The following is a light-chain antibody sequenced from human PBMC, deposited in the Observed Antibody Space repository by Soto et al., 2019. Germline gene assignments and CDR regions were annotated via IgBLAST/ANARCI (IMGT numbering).Light chain of an antibody. Sequence: EIVLTQSPGTLSLSPGERATLSCRASQSVDYNNLAWYQQKPGQAPRLLISHASRRATGIPGRFSGSGSGTDFTLTISRLEPEDFAVYHCQQHGNSPGTFGQGTRVEIK. J-gene: IGKJ1*01. CDR2: HAS. CDR3: QQHGNSPGT. CDR1: QSVDYNN. V-gene: IGKV3-20*01.